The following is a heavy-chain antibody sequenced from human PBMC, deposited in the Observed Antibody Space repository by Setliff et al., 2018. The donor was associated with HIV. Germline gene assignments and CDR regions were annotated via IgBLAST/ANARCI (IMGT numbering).Heavy chain of an antibody. D-gene: IGHD5-12*01. J-gene: IGHJ4*02. Sequence: ASVKVSCKASGYTFTYLFIHWVRLAPGRGLEWMGVINPKSGDTNYAQKFQGRVTMTRDTSVSTAYMELDRLGSDDTAVYYCVRDPRFSGYAQAFDFWGQGSLVTVSS. CDR2: INPKSGDT. V-gene: IGHV1-2*02. CDR3: VRDPRFSGYAQAFDF. CDR1: GYTFTYLF.